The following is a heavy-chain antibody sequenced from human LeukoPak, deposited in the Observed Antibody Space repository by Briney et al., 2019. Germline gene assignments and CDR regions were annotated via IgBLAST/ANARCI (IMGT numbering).Heavy chain of an antibody. CDR1: GGSISSYY. D-gene: IGHD3-22*01. CDR2: IYTSGST. J-gene: IGHJ4*02. Sequence: SETLSLTCTVSGGSISSYYWSWIRQPAGEGLEWIGRIYTSGSTNYNPSLKSRVTMSVDTSKNQFSLKLSSVTAADTAVYYCARARFDSSGYVPFVDYWGQGTLVTVSS. CDR3: ARARFDSSGYVPFVDY. V-gene: IGHV4-4*07.